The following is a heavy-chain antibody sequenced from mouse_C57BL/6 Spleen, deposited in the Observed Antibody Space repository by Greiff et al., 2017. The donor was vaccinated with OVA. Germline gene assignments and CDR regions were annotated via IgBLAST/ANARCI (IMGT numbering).Heavy chain of an antibody. J-gene: IGHJ4*01. CDR2: IWTGGGT. Sequence: VKLKESGPGLVAPSQSLSITCTVSGFSLTSYAISWVRQPPGKGLEWLGVIWTGGGTNYNSALKSRLSISKDNSKSQVFLKMNSLQTDDTARYYCARSYYYGSSGAMDYWGQGTSVTVSS. CDR3: ARSYYYGSSGAMDY. D-gene: IGHD1-1*01. V-gene: IGHV2-9-1*01. CDR1: GFSLTSYA.